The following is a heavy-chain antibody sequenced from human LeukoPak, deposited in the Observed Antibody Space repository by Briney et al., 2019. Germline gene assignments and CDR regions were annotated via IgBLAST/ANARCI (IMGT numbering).Heavy chain of an antibody. CDR1: GGSISTYF. J-gene: IGHJ4*02. CDR2: IYYSGNT. CDR3: ARRYSGSYSGHFDY. D-gene: IGHD1-26*01. Sequence: PSETLSLTCTVSGGSISTYFWSWIRQPPGKGLEWIGYIYYSGNTNYNPSLKSRVTISVDPSKNQSSLKLSSVTAADTAVYYCARRYSGSYSGHFDYWGQGTLVTVSS. V-gene: IGHV4-59*08.